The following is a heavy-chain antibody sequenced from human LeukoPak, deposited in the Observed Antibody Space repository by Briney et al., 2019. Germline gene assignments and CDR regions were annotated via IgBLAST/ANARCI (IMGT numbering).Heavy chain of an antibody. CDR3: ARDTQGSVPYYDFWSGYYDRPYYYGMDV. D-gene: IGHD3-3*01. CDR2: ISYDGSNK. V-gene: IGHV3-30-3*01. Sequence: PGRSLRLSCAASGFTFSSYAMHWVRQAPGKGLEWVAVISYDGSNKYYADSVKGRFTISRDNAKNSLYLQMNSLRAEDTAMYYCARDTQGSVPYYDFWSGYYDRPYYYGMDVWGQGTTVTVSS. CDR1: GFTFSSYA. J-gene: IGHJ6*02.